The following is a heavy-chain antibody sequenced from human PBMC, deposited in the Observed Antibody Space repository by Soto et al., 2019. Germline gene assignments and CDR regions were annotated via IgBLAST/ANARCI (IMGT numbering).Heavy chain of an antibody. Sequence: EVQLVQSGAEVKKPGESLKISCNGSGYSFTSYWIGWVRQMPGKGLEWMGIIYPGDSDTRYSPSFQGQVTISADKSITTAYLQWSSLKAPDTAMYYCAGTAAAGKYYYGVDVWGQGTTVTVSS. D-gene: IGHD6-13*01. V-gene: IGHV5-51*01. J-gene: IGHJ6*02. CDR1: GYSFTSYW. CDR2: IYPGDSDT. CDR3: AGTAAAGKYYYGVDV.